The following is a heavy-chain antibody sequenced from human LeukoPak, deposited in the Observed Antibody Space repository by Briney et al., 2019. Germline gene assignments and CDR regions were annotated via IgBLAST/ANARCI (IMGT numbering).Heavy chain of an antibody. J-gene: IGHJ4*02. CDR1: GFTFDDYA. CDR2: ISWNSGSI. D-gene: IGHD6-19*01. CDR3: AKDMGSSGWYYFDY. Sequence: PGRSLRLSCAAPGFTFDDYAMHWVRQAPGKGLEWVSGISWNSGSIGYADSVKGRFTISRDNAKNSLYLQMNSLRAEDTALYYCAKDMGSSGWYYFDYWGQGTLVTVSS. V-gene: IGHV3-9*01.